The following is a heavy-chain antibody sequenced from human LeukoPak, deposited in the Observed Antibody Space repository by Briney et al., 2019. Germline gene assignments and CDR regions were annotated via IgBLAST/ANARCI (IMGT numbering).Heavy chain of an antibody. CDR1: GYSFTSYY. CDR2: IYPSDSSV. CDR3: ARHSGRICSSTSCYRNVIWYFDL. D-gene: IGHD2-2*02. J-gene: IGHJ2*01. Sequence: GESLKISCRSSGYSFTSYYIAWLRQMPGKGLEWMGVIYPSDSSVTYSPSFQGQVTFSADKSISTAYLQWSSLKASDTAMYYCARHSGRICSSTSCYRNVIWYFDLWGRGTLVTVSS. V-gene: IGHV5-51*01.